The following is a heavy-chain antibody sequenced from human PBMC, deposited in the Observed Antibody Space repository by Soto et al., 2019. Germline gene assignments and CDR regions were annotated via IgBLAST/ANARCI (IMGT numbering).Heavy chain of an antibody. V-gene: IGHV4-59*08. J-gene: IGHJ4*02. Sequence: SETLSLTCTASGGSISSYYWSWIRQPPGKGPEWIGYIYYTGSTSYNPSLKSRVTVTVDTSKNQFSLNLSSMTATDTAVYYCARRGDWGSDEFDYWGQGTLVTVSS. CDR2: IYYTGST. CDR3: ARRGDWGSDEFDY. CDR1: GGSISSYY. D-gene: IGHD7-27*01.